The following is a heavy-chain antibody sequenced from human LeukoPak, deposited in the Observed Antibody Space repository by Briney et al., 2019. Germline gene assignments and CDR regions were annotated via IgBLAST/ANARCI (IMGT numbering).Heavy chain of an antibody. CDR1: GGTFSSYA. Sequence: ASVKVSCKASGGTFSSYAISWVRQAPGQGLEWMGRIIPILGIANYAQKFQGRVTITADKSTSTAYMELSSLRSEDTAVYYCAKDYSSLGYLDYWGQGTLVTVSS. V-gene: IGHV1-69*04. D-gene: IGHD4-4*01. CDR2: IIPILGIA. CDR3: AKDYSSLGYLDY. J-gene: IGHJ4*02.